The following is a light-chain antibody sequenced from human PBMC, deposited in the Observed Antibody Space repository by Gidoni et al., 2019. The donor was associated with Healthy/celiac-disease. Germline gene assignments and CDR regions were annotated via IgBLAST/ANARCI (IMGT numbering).Light chain of an antibody. J-gene: IGKJ1*01. V-gene: IGKV1-5*03. Sequence: QMTQSPSTLSASVGDRVTITCRASQSISSWLAWYQQKPGKAPKLLIYKASSLESGVPSRFSGSGSGTEFTRTISSLQPDDFATYYCQQYNSYSRTFGQGTKVEIK. CDR1: QSISSW. CDR3: QQYNSYSRT. CDR2: KAS.